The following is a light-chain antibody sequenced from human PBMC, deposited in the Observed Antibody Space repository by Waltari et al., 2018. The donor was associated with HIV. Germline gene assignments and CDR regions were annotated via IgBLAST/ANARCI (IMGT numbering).Light chain of an antibody. Sequence: DILVTQSPSSLSASIGARVTITCLASQDISSWLAWYQHGQRTAPKLLIFAASTLQRGVPSRFSGRGTGTDVTLTISSLQHEDFATYVCQQAHSFPITFGQGTRLDI. CDR1: QDISSW. V-gene: IGKV1D-12*01. CDR2: AAS. J-gene: IGKJ5*01. CDR3: QQAHSFPIT.